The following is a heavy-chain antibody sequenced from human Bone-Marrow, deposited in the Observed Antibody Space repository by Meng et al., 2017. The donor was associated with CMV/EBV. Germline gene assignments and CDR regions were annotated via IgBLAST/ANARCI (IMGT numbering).Heavy chain of an antibody. CDR2: IKQDGSEK. D-gene: IGHD6-13*01. V-gene: IGHV3-7*01. CDR3: ARVEYSSSWYALTNDYYGMDI. CDR1: GFTFSSYW. Sequence: GESLKISCAASGFTFSSYWMSWVRQAPGKGLEWVANIKQDGSEKYYVDSVKGRFTISRDNAKNSLYLQMNSLRAEDTAVYYCARVEYSSSWYALTNDYYGMDIWGQGTTVTVSS. J-gene: IGHJ6*02.